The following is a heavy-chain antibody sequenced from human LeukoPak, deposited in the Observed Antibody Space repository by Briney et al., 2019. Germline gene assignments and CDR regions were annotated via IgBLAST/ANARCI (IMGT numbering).Heavy chain of an antibody. CDR3: ASQGGPVRYFDY. J-gene: IGHJ4*02. V-gene: IGHV4-39*01. Sequence: SESLSLTCIVSGGSISIGSYYWGWIRQPPGKGLEWIGSIYYSGSSYYNPSLKSRVTISVDTSKNQFSLKLSSVTAADTAVYYCASQGGPVRYFDYWGQGTLVTVSS. CDR2: IYYSGSS. CDR1: GGSISIGSYY. D-gene: IGHD1-26*01.